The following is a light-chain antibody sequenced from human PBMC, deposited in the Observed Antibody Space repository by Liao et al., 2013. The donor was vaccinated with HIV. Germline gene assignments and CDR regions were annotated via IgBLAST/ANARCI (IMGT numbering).Light chain of an antibody. Sequence: SYELTQPPSVSVAPGKTARITCGGNNIGSKSVHWYQQKPGQAPVLVIYYDSDRPSGIPVRFSGSFSGNTATLTISETQPVDEADYFCQAWDSNTAVFGPGTKVTVL. V-gene: IGLV3-21*01. CDR1: NIGSKS. CDR3: QAWDSNTAV. CDR2: YDS. J-gene: IGLJ1*01.